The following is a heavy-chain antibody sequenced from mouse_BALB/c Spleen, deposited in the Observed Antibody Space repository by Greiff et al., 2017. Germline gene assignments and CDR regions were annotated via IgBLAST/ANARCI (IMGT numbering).Heavy chain of an antibody. Sequence: EVQRVESGGGLVQPGGSRKLSCAASGFTFSSFGMHWVRQAPEKGLEWVAYISSGSSTIYYADTVKGRFTISRDNPKNTLFLQMTSLRSEDTAMYYCARSPLLYFYFDYWGQGTTLTVSS. CDR3: ARSPLLYFYFDY. J-gene: IGHJ2*01. V-gene: IGHV5-17*02. CDR2: ISSGSSTI. D-gene: IGHD2-12*01. CDR1: GFTFSSFG.